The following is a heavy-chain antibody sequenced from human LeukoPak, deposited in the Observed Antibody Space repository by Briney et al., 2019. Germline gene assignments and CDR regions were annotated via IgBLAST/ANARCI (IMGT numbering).Heavy chain of an antibody. Sequence: PGGSLRLSCATSGFTFSSYAFHWVRQAPGKGLEWVATMSFDVNNKYYADSVRGRFTISRDNSKNTLYLQMNSLRAEDTAVYYCARDSYGSGSYYNPGDYWGQGTLVTVSS. CDR3: ARDSYGSGSYYNPGDY. CDR2: MSFDVNNK. V-gene: IGHV3-30*04. D-gene: IGHD3-10*01. J-gene: IGHJ4*02. CDR1: GFTFSSYA.